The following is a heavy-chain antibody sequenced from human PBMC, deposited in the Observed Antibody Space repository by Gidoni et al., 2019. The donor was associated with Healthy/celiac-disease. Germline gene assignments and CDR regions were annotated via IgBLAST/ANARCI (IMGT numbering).Heavy chain of an antibody. D-gene: IGHD3-22*01. CDR2: IWYDGSNK. CDR1: SSYG. CDR3: ARDRYYYDSSGSLDY. V-gene: IGHV3-33*01. J-gene: IGHJ4*02. Sequence: SSYGMHWVRQAPGKGLEWVAVIWYDGSNKYYADSVKGRFTISRDNSKNTLYLQMNSLRAEDTAVYYCARDRYYYDSSGSLDYWGQGTLVTVSS.